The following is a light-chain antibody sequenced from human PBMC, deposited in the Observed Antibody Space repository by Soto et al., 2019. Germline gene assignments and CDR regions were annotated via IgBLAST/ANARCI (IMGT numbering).Light chain of an antibody. CDR3: SSYTSSSSLV. CDR1: SSDVGSYNY. CDR2: EVS. J-gene: IGLJ1*01. Sequence: QSSLTQPASLSGSPGQSITISCTGASSDVGSYNYVSWYQQYPGKAPKLMLFEVSARPSGVSNRFSGSKSGNTASLTISGLQAEDEADYYCSSYTSSSSLVFGTGTKVTVL. V-gene: IGLV2-14*01.